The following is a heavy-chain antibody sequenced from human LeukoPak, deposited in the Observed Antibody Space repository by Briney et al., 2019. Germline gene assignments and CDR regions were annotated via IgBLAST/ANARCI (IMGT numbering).Heavy chain of an antibody. CDR2: ISGSGGST. CDR3: AKDLSSSWNYFDY. Sequence: PGGSLRLSGAASGFTFSSYAMNWVRQAPGKGLEWVSGISGSGGSTYYADSVKGRVTISRDNSKNTLYLQMNSLRAEDTAVYYCAKDLSSSWNYFDYWGQGTLVTVSS. D-gene: IGHD6-13*01. CDR1: GFTFSSYA. V-gene: IGHV3-23*01. J-gene: IGHJ4*02.